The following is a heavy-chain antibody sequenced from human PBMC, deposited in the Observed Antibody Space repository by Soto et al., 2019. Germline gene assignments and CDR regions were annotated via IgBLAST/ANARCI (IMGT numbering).Heavy chain of an antibody. CDR2: ISSSSSYI. CDR3: ARVRDSVHPRPTNFDY. J-gene: IGHJ4*02. V-gene: IGHV3-21*01. CDR1: GFTFSSYS. D-gene: IGHD6-6*01. Sequence: EVQLVESGGGLVKPGGSLRLSCAASGFTFSSYSMNWVRQAPGKGLEWVSSISSSSSYIYYADSVKGRFTISRDNAKNSLYLQMNSLRAEDTAVYYCARVRDSVHPRPTNFDYWGQGTLVTVSS.